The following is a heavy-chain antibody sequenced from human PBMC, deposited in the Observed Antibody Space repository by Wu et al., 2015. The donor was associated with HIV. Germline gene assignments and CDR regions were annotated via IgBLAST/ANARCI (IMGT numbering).Heavy chain of an antibody. CDR3: ARVSSKPXYYETSGYSERGYFDH. D-gene: IGHD3-22*01. CDR2: ISAYNGNT. CDR1: GYTFSIYG. J-gene: IGHJ4*02. Sequence: QVQLVQSGAEVKKPGASVKISCKTSGYTFSIYGITWVRQAPGQGLEWMGWISAYNGNTNYAQKFQDKVTMTTDTSTNTAYMELRSLKSDDTAVYYCARVSSKPXYYETSGYSERGYFDHVGQGTLV. V-gene: IGHV1-18*01.